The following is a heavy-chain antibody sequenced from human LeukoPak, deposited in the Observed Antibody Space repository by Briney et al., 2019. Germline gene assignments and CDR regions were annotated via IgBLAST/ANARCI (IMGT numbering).Heavy chain of an antibody. CDR2: IKRDGSEH. J-gene: IGHJ4*02. CDR3: RCKVRATYGAL. CDR1: GYSLSSSL. D-gene: IGHD2-8*01. V-gene: IGHV3-7*01. Sequence: PGGSLRLSCAAHGYSLSSSLMSSVRQAPGKGLEWVPPIKRDGSEHYYVESVNGQFTISRDNANISVFVQIDSLRAGGTAVYYWRCKVRATYGALWGEGSLVTVSS.